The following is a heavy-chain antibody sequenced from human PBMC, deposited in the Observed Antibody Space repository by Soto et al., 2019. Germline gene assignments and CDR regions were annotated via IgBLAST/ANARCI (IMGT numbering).Heavy chain of an antibody. J-gene: IGHJ6*02. Sequence: GGSLRLSCAASGFTFSGSAMHWVRQASGKGLEWVGRIRSKANSYATAYAASVKGRFTISRDDSKNTAYLQMNSLKTEDTAVYYCTSRWDGMDVWGQGTTVTVSS. CDR1: GFTFSGSA. CDR2: IRSKANSYAT. V-gene: IGHV3-73*01. CDR3: TSRWDGMDV. D-gene: IGHD1-26*01.